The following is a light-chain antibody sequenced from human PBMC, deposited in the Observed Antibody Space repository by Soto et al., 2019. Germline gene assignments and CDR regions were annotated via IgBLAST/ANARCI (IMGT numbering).Light chain of an antibody. V-gene: IGLV2-14*01. CDR1: SSDVGGYNY. CDR3: SSYTSSSTLV. CDR2: EVS. Sequence: QSVLTQPASVSGSPGQSITISCTGTSSDVGGYNYVSWYQQHPGKAPKLMIYEVSNRPSGVSNRFSGPKSGNTASLTISGLQAEDEADYYRSSYTSSSTLVFGGGTQLTVL. J-gene: IGLJ2*01.